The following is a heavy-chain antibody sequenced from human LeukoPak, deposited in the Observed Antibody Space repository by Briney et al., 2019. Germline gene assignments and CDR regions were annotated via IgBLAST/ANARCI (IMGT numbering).Heavy chain of an antibody. J-gene: IGHJ3*02. CDR2: INGDGSST. V-gene: IGHV3-74*01. Sequence: GGSLRLSCAASGFSFSSYWVHWIRQAPGKGLVWVSRINGDGSSTRYADSVKGRFTISRDNAKYTLYLQMNSLRAEDTAVYYCARGGLNALEAFDIWGQGTLVTVCS. CDR1: GFSFSSYW. D-gene: IGHD1-1*01. CDR3: ARGGLNALEAFDI.